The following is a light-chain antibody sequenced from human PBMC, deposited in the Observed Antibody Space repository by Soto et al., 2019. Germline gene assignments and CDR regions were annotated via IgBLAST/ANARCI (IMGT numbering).Light chain of an antibody. Sequence: QSALAQPPSASGTPGQTVTISCSGSSSNIGTSSVHWYKHLPGTAPKPLIYTNDQRPSGVPDRFSGSKSGTSASLAISGLQSEDEADYYCAVWDDSLNGHGFGAGTKVTVL. CDR3: AVWDDSLNGHG. J-gene: IGLJ1*01. V-gene: IGLV1-44*01. CDR2: TND. CDR1: SSNIGTSS.